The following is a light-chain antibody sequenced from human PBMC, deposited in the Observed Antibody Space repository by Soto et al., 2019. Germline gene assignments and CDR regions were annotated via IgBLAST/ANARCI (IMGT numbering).Light chain of an antibody. CDR3: QQATSFPFT. CDR1: QGISDW. V-gene: IGKV1-12*01. Sequence: DIQMTQSPSSVSASVGDRVTITCRASQGISDWLAWYQQKPGKAPKLLIYATSSLQSGVPSRFSGRGSGTDFTLTITSLQPEDFATYYCQQATSFPFTFGPGTKVDIK. J-gene: IGKJ3*01. CDR2: ATS.